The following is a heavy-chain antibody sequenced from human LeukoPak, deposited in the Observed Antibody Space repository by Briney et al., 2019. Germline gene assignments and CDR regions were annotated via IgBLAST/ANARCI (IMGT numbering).Heavy chain of an antibody. CDR1: GGSISSYY. CDR2: IYTSGST. Sequence: PSETLSLTCTVSGGSISSYYWSWIRQPAGKRLEWIGRIYTSGSTNYNPSLKSRVTMSIDTSKNQFSLKLSSVTAADTAVYYCARGGLGYSYGYPLDYWGQGTLVTVSS. J-gene: IGHJ4*02. V-gene: IGHV4-4*07. D-gene: IGHD5-18*01. CDR3: ARGGLGYSYGYPLDY.